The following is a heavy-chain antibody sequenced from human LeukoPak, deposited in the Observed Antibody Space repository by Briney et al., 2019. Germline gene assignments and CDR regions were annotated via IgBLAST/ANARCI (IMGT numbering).Heavy chain of an antibody. CDR3: AKGVRYSSGYYYSSGTDAFDI. CDR1: GGSISSYY. CDR2: IYYSGST. D-gene: IGHD3-22*01. J-gene: IGHJ3*02. Sequence: PSETLSLTCTVSGGSISSYYWSWIRQPPGKGLEWIGYIYYSGSTNYNPSLKSRVTISVDTSKNQFSLKLSSVTAADTAVYYCAKGVRYSSGYYYSSGTDAFDIWGQGTMVTVSS. V-gene: IGHV4-59*01.